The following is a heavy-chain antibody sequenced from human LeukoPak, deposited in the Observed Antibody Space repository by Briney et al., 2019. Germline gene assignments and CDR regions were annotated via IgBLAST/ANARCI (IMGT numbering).Heavy chain of an antibody. V-gene: IGHV3-15*07. D-gene: IGHD4-17*01. CDR1: GFTFSNAW. CDR3: TTGDDYGDTYGMDV. J-gene: IGHJ6*02. Sequence: GGSLRLSCAASGFTFSNAWMNWVRQAPGKGLEWVGRIKSKTDGGTTDYAAPVKGRFTISRDDSKNTLYPQMNSLKTEDTAVYYCTTGDDYGDTYGMDVWGQGTTVTVSS. CDR2: IKSKTDGGTT.